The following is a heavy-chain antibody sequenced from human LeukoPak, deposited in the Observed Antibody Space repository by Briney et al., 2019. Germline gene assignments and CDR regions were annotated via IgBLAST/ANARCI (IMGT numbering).Heavy chain of an antibody. CDR2: IYASGST. V-gene: IGHV4-4*07. J-gene: IGHJ6*03. CDR1: GGSISIYS. D-gene: IGHD4-11*01. CDR3: ARDSTVTTSKNYFYYYMDV. Sequence: PSETLSLTCTVSGGSISIYSWSWLRQPAGKGLEWIGRIYASGSTTYNPSLKGRVTMSVDTSKNQFSLKLSSVTAADTAVYYCARDSTVTTSKNYFYYYMDVWGKGTTVTVSS.